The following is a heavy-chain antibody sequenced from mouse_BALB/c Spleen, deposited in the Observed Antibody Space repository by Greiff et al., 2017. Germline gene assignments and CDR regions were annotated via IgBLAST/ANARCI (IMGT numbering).Heavy chain of an antibody. CDR1: GYTFTSYW. D-gene: IGHD1-1*01. CDR2: IDPSDSYT. V-gene: IGHV1S127*01. CDR3: TRLLREAPFAY. J-gene: IGHJ3*01. Sequence: VQLQQPGAELVKPGASVKMSCKASGYTFTSYWMHWVKQRPGQGLEWIGVIDPSDSYTSYNQKFKGKATLTVDTSSSTAYMQLSSLTSEDSAVYYCTRLLREAPFAYWGQGTLVTVSA.